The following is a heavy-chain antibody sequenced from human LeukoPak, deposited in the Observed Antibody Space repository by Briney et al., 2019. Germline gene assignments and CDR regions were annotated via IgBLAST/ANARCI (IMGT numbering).Heavy chain of an antibody. CDR2: IYYSGST. V-gene: IGHV4-39*01. D-gene: IGHD3-10*01. CDR1: GGSISSSSYY. J-gene: IGHJ4*02. CDR3: GGLGGYSHPDY. Sequence: SETLSLTCTVSGGSISSSSYYWGWIRQPPGKGLEWIGSIYYSGSTYYNPSLTSGVTISVDTSKNQFSLKLSSVTAADTAVYYCGGLGGYSHPDYWGQGTLVTVSS.